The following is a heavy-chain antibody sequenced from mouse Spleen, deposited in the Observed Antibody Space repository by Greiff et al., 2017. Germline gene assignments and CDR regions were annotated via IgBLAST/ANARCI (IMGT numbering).Heavy chain of an antibody. CDR1: GYTFTDYY. J-gene: IGHJ4*01. CDR3: ARSGGYYAMDY. D-gene: IGHD4-1*01. Sequence: QVQLKQSGPELVKPGASVKISCKASGYTFTDYYINWVKQRPGQGLEWIGWIFPGSGSTYYNEKFKGKATLTVDKSSSIAYMLLSSLTSEDSAVYFCARSGGYYAMDYWGQGTSVTVSS. V-gene: IGHV1-75*01. CDR2: IFPGSGST.